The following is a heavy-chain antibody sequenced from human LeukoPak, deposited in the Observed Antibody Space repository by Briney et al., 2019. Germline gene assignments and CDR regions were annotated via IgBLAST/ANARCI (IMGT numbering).Heavy chain of an antibody. J-gene: IGHJ4*02. CDR3: ARDRGYYFDY. D-gene: IGHD3-10*01. Sequence: GGSLRLSCAASGFPFNTYSMNWVRQAPGKGLEWVSFISSSSSTIYYADFVKGRVSISRDNAKNSLFLQMNSLRAEDTAVYYCARDRGYYFDYWGQGTLVTVSS. CDR2: ISSSSSTI. CDR1: GFPFNTYS. V-gene: IGHV3-48*01.